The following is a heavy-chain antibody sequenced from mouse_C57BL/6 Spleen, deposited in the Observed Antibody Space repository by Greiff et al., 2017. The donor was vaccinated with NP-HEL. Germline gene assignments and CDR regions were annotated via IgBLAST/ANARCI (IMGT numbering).Heavy chain of an antibody. V-gene: IGHV5-4*01. J-gene: IGHJ4*01. Sequence: EVHLVESGGGLVKPGGSLKLSCAASGFTFSSYAMSWVRQTPEKRLEWVATISDGGSYTYYPDNVKGRFTISRDNAKNNLYLQMSHLKSEDTAMYYCARDGYLGAMDYWGQGTSVTVSS. CDR2: ISDGGSYT. CDR3: ARDGYLGAMDY. CDR1: GFTFSSYA. D-gene: IGHD2-14*01.